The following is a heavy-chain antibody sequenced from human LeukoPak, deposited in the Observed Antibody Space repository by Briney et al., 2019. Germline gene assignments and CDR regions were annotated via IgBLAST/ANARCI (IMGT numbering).Heavy chain of an antibody. D-gene: IGHD5-12*01. V-gene: IGHV1-69*04. J-gene: IGHJ5*02. CDR3: ARGPGYSGYDS. Sequence: ASVKVSCEASGGTFSSYAISWVRQAPGQGLEWMGRIIPILGIANYAQKFQGRVTITADKSTSTAYMELSSLRSEDTAVYYCARGPGYSGYDSWGQGTLVTVSS. CDR2: IIPILGIA. CDR1: GGTFSSYA.